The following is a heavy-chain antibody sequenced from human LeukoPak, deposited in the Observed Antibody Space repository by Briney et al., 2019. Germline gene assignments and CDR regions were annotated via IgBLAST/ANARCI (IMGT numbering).Heavy chain of an antibody. J-gene: IGHJ4*02. CDR1: GGSISSGSYF. D-gene: IGHD4/OR15-4a*01. CDR2: IYTSGST. CDR3: ARQNYGAAPLRY. Sequence: SETLSLTCTVSGGSISSGSYFWSWIRQPAGKGLEWIGRIYTSGSTNYNPSLKSRVTISVDTSKNQFSLKLSSVTAADTAVYYCARQNYGAAPLRYWGQGTLVTVSS. V-gene: IGHV4-61*02.